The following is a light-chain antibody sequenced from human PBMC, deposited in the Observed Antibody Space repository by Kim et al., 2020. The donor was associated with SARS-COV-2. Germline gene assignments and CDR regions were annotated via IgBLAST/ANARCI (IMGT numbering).Light chain of an antibody. Sequence: VSPGEGVTLSCRTSQTVSNRYLGWFQQKPGQAPRLLIYAVFSRATGIPDRFSGSGSGTDFTLTISRLEPEDFAVYYCQYYESSLTFGGGTKVDIK. J-gene: IGKJ4*01. V-gene: IGKV3-20*01. CDR2: AVF. CDR3: QYYESSLT. CDR1: QTVSNRY.